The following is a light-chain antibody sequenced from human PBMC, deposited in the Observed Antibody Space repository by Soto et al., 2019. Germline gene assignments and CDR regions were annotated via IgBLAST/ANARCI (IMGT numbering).Light chain of an antibody. J-gene: IGLJ2*01. V-gene: IGLV1-51*01. CDR2: DDN. Sequence: QSVLTQPPSVSAAPGQKVTISCSGSSSNIGNNYVFWYQQLPGTAPKLLIYDDNKRPSGIPDRCSGSKSGTSATLGITGLQTGDEADYYCGTWDSSLSAGVFGGGTKVTVL. CDR1: SSNIGNNY. CDR3: GTWDSSLSAGV.